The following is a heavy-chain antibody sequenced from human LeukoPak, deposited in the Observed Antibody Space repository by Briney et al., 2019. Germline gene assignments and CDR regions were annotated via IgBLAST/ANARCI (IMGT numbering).Heavy chain of an antibody. D-gene: IGHD3-22*01. CDR2: MNPNSDNA. Sequence: ASVKVSCKASGYTFTSYDINWVRQAPGQGLEWMGWMNPNSDNAGYAQKFQGRVTMTRNPSISTAYMELRSLRSDDTAVYYCASSTYYYDSSGYYCDYWGQGTLVTVSS. V-gene: IGHV1-8*01. CDR1: GYTFTSYD. CDR3: ASSTYYYDSSGYYCDY. J-gene: IGHJ4*02.